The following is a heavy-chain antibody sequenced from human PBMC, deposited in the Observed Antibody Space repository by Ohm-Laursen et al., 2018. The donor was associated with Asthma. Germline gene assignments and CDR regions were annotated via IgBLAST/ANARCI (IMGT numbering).Heavy chain of an antibody. J-gene: IGHJ5*02. D-gene: IGHD2-15*01. CDR1: GYTFTSYD. Sequence: GASVKVSCKASGYTFTSYDINWVRQATGQGLEWMGWMNPNSGNTGYAQKFQGRVTMTRNTSISTAYMELSSLRSEDTAVYYCARLGYCSGGSCTSRYNWFDPWGQGTLVTVSS. CDR3: ARLGYCSGGSCTSRYNWFDP. CDR2: MNPNSGNT. V-gene: IGHV1-8*01.